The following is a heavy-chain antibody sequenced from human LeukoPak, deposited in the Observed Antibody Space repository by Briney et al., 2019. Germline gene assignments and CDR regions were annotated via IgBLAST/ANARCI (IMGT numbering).Heavy chain of an antibody. CDR3: ARGNADFWSGYWWGVPNYYGMDV. Sequence: SETLSLTCTVSGGSISSYHWSWIRQPPGKGLEWIGYIYYSGSTNYNPSLKSRVTISVDTSKNQFSLKLSSVTAADTAVYYCARGNADFWSGYWWGVPNYYGMDVWGQGTTVTVSS. D-gene: IGHD3-3*01. J-gene: IGHJ6*02. V-gene: IGHV4-59*01. CDR1: GGSISSYH. CDR2: IYYSGST.